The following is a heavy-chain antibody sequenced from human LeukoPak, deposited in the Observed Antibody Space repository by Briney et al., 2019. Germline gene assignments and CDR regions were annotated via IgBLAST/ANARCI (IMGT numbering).Heavy chain of an antibody. D-gene: IGHD6-13*01. CDR1: GYTFTSYG. J-gene: IGHJ4*02. CDR3: ARIGRPGIAAAGTSSMDY. CDR2: IGAYNGNT. Sequence: ASVKVSCKASGYTFTSYGISWVRQAPGQGLEWMGWIGAYNGNTNYAQELQGRVTMTTDTSTSTAYMELRSLRSDDTAVYYCARIGRPGIAAAGTSSMDYWGQGTLVTVSS. V-gene: IGHV1-18*01.